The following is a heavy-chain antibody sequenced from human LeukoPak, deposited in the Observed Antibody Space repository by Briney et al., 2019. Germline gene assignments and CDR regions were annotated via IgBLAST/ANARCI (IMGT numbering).Heavy chain of an antibody. CDR1: GGSISSGDYY. CDR2: IYYSGST. CDR3: ARGGAAAGTNDAFDI. J-gene: IGHJ3*02. D-gene: IGHD6-13*01. V-gene: IGHV4-30-4*08. Sequence: SETLSLTCTVSGGSISSGDYYWGWIRQPPGKGLEWIGYIYYSGSTYYNPSLKSRVTISVDTSKNQFSLKLSSVTAADTAVYYCARGGAAAGTNDAFDIWGQGTMVTVSS.